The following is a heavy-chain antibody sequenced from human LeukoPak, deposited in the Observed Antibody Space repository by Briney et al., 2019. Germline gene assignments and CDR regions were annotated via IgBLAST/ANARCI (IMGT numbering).Heavy chain of an antibody. CDR2: INPSGGST. CDR1: GYTFTGYY. Sequence: ASVKVSRKASGYTFTGYYMHWVRQAPGQGLEWMGIINPSGGSTSYAQKFQGRVTMTRDMSTSTVYMELSSLRSEDTAVYYCARGRRGYYYYMDVWGKGTTVTVSS. CDR3: ARGRRGYYYYMDV. V-gene: IGHV1-46*01. J-gene: IGHJ6*03.